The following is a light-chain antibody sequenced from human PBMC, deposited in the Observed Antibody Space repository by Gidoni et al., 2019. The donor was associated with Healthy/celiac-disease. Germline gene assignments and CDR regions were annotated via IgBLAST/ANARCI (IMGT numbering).Light chain of an antibody. J-gene: IGKJ1*01. CDR3: LQHSSYPRT. Sequence: DIQMTQSPSSLSASVGDRVTITCRTSQGIRNDLGWYQQKPEKAPKRLIYAASSLQSRVPPRFSGSGSGTEFTLTISSLQPEDFATYCLQHSSYPRTFXXXTKVEIK. CDR2: AAS. V-gene: IGKV1-17*01. CDR1: QGIRND.